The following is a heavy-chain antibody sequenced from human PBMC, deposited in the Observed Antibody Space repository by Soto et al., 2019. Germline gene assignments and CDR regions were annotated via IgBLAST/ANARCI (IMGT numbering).Heavy chain of an antibody. Sequence: SETLSLTCTVSGGSITRYYWSWIRQPPGKGLEWIGYIYYNGSTNYNPSLKSRVTISVDTSKTSSSLKLTSVTAVDTAVYYCARVGSGSYYDFNWFDPWGQGKVVTVSS. CDR3: ARVGSGSYYDFNWFDP. J-gene: IGHJ5*02. CDR2: IYYNGST. CDR1: GGSITRYY. D-gene: IGHD1-26*01. V-gene: IGHV4-59*01.